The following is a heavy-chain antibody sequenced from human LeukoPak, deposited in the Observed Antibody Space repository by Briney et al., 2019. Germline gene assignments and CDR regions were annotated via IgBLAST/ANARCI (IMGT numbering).Heavy chain of an antibody. Sequence: ASVNVSCKASGYTFTSYDINWVRQATGQGLEWMGWMNPNSGNTGYAQKFQGRVTITRNTSISTAYMELSRLRSDDTAVYYCARDRGYQLLLDFQHWGQGTLVTVSS. D-gene: IGHD2-2*01. V-gene: IGHV1-8*03. CDR3: ARDRGYQLLLDFQH. CDR1: GYTFTSYD. J-gene: IGHJ1*01. CDR2: MNPNSGNT.